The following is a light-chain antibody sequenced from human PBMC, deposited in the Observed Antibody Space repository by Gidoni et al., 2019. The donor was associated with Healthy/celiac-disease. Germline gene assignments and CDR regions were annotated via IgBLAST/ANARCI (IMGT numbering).Light chain of an antibody. CDR1: QSVLYNSNNKNY. J-gene: IGKJ2*01. V-gene: IGKV4-1*01. CDR2: WAS. CDR3: QQYYSTPYT. Sequence: DIVMTQSPDSLAVSLGERATINCKSSQSVLYNSNNKNYLAWYQQKPGQPPNLLIYWASTRESGVPDRFSGSGSGTHFTLTISSLQAEDVAVYYCQQYYSTPYTFGQGTKLEIK.